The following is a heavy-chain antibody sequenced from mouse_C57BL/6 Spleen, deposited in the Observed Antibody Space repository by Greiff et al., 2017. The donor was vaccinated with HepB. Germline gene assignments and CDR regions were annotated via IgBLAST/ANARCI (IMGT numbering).Heavy chain of an antibody. J-gene: IGHJ4*01. Sequence: QVHVKQSGTELVKPGASVKLSCKASGYTFTSYWMHWVKQRPGQGLEWIGNINPSNGGTNYNEKFKSKATLTVDKSSSTAYMQLSSLTSEDAAVYYYAQTGGGYAMDYWGQGTSVTVSS. CDR1: GYTFTSYW. D-gene: IGHD4-1*01. CDR2: INPSNGGT. CDR3: AQTGGGYAMDY. V-gene: IGHV1-53*01.